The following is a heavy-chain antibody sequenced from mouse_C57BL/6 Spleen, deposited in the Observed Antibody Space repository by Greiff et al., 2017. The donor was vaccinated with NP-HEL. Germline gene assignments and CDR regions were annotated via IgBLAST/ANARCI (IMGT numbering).Heavy chain of an antibody. CDR3: ARRSVSNTDFDY. V-gene: IGHV1-64*01. Sequence: QVQLQQPGAELVKPGASVKLSCKASGYTFTSYWMHWVKQRPGQGLEWIGMIPPNSGSTNYNEKFKSKATLTVDKSSRTAYMQLSSLTSEDSAVYYCARRSVSNTDFDYWGQGTTLTVSS. CDR2: IPPNSGST. CDR1: GYTFTSYW. D-gene: IGHD5-1-1*01. J-gene: IGHJ2*01.